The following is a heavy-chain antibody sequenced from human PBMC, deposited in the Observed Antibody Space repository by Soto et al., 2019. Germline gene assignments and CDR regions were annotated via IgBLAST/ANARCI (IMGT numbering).Heavy chain of an antibody. J-gene: IGHJ4*02. CDR2: ISGSGGST. Sequence: GGSLRLSCAASGFTFSSYAMSWVRQAPGKGLEWVSAISGSGGSTYYADSVKGRFTISRDNSKNTLYPQMNSLRAEDTAVYYCANPRNPGIGYFDYWGQGTLVTVSS. CDR1: GFTFSSYA. CDR3: ANPRNPGIGYFDY. V-gene: IGHV3-23*01.